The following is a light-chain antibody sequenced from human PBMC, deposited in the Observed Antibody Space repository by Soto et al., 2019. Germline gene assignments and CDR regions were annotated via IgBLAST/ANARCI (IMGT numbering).Light chain of an antibody. J-gene: IGKJ3*01. CDR2: DAS. CDR3: QQYKNYPFT. CDR1: QSISSW. V-gene: IGKV1-5*01. Sequence: DIQMTQSPSTLSASVEDRVSITCRASQSISSWLAWYQQKPGKAPKLLIYDASGLQSWVPSRFSGSESGAEFTLTISGLQPDDFATYYCQQYKNYPFTFGPGT.